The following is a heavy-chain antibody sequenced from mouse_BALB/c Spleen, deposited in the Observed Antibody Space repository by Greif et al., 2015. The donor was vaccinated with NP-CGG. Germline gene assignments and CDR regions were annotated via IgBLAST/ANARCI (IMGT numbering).Heavy chain of an antibody. CDR3: ASDLWD. CDR1: GYSITSGYY. V-gene: IGHV3-6*02. J-gene: IGHJ3*01. D-gene: IGHD1-1*02. Sequence: EVQLVESGPGLVKPSQSLSLTCSVTGYSITSGYYWNWIRQFPGNKLEWMGYISYDGSNNYNPSLRNRISITRDTSKNQFFLKLNSVTTEDAATYYCASDLWDGGQGTLVTVSA. CDR2: ISYDGSN.